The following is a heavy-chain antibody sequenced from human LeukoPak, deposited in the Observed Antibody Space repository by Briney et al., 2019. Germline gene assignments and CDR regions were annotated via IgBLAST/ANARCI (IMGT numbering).Heavy chain of an antibody. CDR2: ISGSGGST. D-gene: IGHD2-15*01. J-gene: IGHJ4*02. V-gene: IGHV3-23*01. CDR1: GFTFSSYA. Sequence: GGSLRLSCAASGFTFSSYAMSWVRQAPGKGLEWVSAISGSGGSTYYADSVKGRFTISRDNSKNTLYLQMNSLRAGDTAVYYCARDPTSRGWYYFDYWGQGTLVTVSS. CDR3: ARDPTSRGWYYFDY.